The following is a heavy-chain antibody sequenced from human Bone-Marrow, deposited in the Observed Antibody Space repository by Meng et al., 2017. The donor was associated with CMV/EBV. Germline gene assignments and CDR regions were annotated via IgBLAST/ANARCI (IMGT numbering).Heavy chain of an antibody. V-gene: IGHV4-59*12. CDR2: IYYSGST. Sequence: GSLRLSCTVSGVSISSYYWSWIRQPPGKGLEWIGYIYYSGSTNYNPSLKSRVTISVDTSKNQFSLKLNSVTAADTAVYYCARNCRMSPYYHYYAMDVWGQGTTVTVSS. D-gene: IGHD1-1*01. CDR3: ARNCRMSPYYHYYAMDV. J-gene: IGHJ6*02. CDR1: GVSISSYY.